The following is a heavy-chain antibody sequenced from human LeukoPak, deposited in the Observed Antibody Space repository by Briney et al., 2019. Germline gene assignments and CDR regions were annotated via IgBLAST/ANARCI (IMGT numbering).Heavy chain of an antibody. CDR1: GGTITSGLYY. D-gene: IGHD3-16*01. V-gene: IGHV4-39*01. CDR2: VYYSGST. Sequence: SETLSLTCTVSGGTITSGLYYWAWLRQTPGKGLDWIGSVYYSGSTHYNPSLKSRVTISVDTSKNQFSLKLSSVTAADTALYYCARPLVAAAAFMNYWGQGTLVIVSS. CDR3: ARPLVAAAAFMNY. J-gene: IGHJ4*02.